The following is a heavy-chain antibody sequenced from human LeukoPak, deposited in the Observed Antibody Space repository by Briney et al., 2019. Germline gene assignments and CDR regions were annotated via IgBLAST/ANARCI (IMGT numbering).Heavy chain of an antibody. J-gene: IGHJ4*02. CDR3: AKDRSGGSGTWGLDY. V-gene: IGHV3-43*02. CDR1: GFTFDDYA. CDR2: ISGDGGST. Sequence: GGSLRFSCAASGFTFDDYAMHWVRQAPGKGLEWVSLISGDGGSTYYADSVKGRFTISRDNSKNSLYLQMNSLRTEDTALYYCAKDRSGGSGTWGLDYWGRGTLVTVSS. D-gene: IGHD2-15*01.